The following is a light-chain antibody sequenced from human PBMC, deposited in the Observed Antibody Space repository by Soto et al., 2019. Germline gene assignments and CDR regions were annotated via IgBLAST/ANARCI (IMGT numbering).Light chain of an antibody. V-gene: IGLV1-40*01. CDR1: SSNTGAGYD. J-gene: IGLJ3*02. CDR3: QSYDNSLGAWV. CDR2: GNI. Sequence: QSVLTQPPSVSGAPGQRVTISCTGTSSNTGAGYDVHWYQQLPGTAPTLLMYGNINRPSGVPDRFSGSKSGTSASLAITGLQAEDAADYYCQSYDNSLGAWVFGGGTQLTVL.